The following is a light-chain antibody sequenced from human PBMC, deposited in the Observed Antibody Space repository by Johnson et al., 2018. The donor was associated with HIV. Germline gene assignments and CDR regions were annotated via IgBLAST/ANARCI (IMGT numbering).Light chain of an antibody. Sequence: QPVLTQPPSVSAAPGQRVTISCSGRGSNIGSHYVSWYQQLPGTAPKLLIFENNKRPSGIPDRFSASKSAPSATRGIPGLHTGDEADFYCGTWDSSLSAGVFGTGTKVTVL. CDR1: GSNIGSHY. J-gene: IGLJ1*01. CDR3: GTWDSSLSAGV. V-gene: IGLV1-51*02. CDR2: ENN.